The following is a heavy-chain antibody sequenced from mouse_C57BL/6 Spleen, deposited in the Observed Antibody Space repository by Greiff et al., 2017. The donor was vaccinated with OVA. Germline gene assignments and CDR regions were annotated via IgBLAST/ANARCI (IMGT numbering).Heavy chain of an antibody. J-gene: IGHJ3*01. Sequence: VQLQQSGAELVRPGASVKLSCTASGFNIKDYYMHWVKQRPEQGLEWIGRIDPEAGDTEYAPKFQGKATMTADTSSNTAYLQLSSLTSEDTAVYYCTTVTTVVATKFAYWGQGTLVTVSA. D-gene: IGHD1-1*01. CDR1: GFNIKDYY. V-gene: IGHV14-1*01. CDR2: IDPEAGDT. CDR3: TTVTTVVATKFAY.